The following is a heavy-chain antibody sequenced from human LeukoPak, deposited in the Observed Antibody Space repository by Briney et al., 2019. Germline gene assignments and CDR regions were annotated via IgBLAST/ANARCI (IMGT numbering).Heavy chain of an antibody. D-gene: IGHD2-15*01. CDR2: ISASGSRYI. CDR3: AKCSGGNCYHSDDH. Sequence: PGGSLRLSCAASGFTFSSYAMSWVRQAPGKGLEWVSAISASGSRYIYYADSVKGRFTISRDNAKDSLYLQMNSLRAEDTAVYYCAKCSGGNCYHSDDHWGQGTLVTVSP. J-gene: IGHJ5*02. V-gene: IGHV3-21*01. CDR1: GFTFSSYA.